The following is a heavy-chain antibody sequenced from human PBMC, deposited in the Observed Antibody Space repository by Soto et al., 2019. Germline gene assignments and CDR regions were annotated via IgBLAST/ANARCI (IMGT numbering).Heavy chain of an antibody. CDR2: ISYDGSNK. J-gene: IGHJ6*02. Sequence: GGSLRLSCAASGFTFSSYAMHWVRQAPGKGLEWVAVISYDGSNKYYADSVKGRFTISRDNSKNTLYLQMNSLRAEDTAVYYCARDNHDFWSGYYTGMRDWYYGMDVWGQGTTVTVSS. V-gene: IGHV3-30-3*01. CDR1: GFTFSSYA. CDR3: ARDNHDFWSGYYTGMRDWYYGMDV. D-gene: IGHD3-3*01.